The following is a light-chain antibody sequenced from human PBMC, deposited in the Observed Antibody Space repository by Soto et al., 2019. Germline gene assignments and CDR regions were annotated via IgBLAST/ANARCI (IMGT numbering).Light chain of an antibody. CDR2: GAS. CDR1: QSVSSN. J-gene: IGKJ1*01. V-gene: IGKV3-15*01. CDR3: QQYYNWPPWT. Sequence: EIVMTQSPATLSVSPGERATLSCRASQSVSSNLAWYRQKPGQAPRLLIYGASTRATDVPARFSGSGSGTEFTLTISSLQSEDFAGYYCQQYYNWPPWTFGQGTKVEIK.